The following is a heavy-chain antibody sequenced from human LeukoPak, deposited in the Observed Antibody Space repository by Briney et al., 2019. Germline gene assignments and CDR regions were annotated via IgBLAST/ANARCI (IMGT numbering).Heavy chain of an antibody. V-gene: IGHV1-69*05. D-gene: IGHD1-26*01. Sequence: GASVKVSCKASGYTFTSYDINWVRQAPGQGLELMGGIIPIFGTANYAQKFQGRVTITTDESTSTDYMELSSLRSEDTAVYYCASPSDASGSYFLGFDYWGQGTLVTVSS. CDR3: ASPSDASGSYFLGFDY. CDR1: GYTFTSYD. CDR2: IIPIFGTA. J-gene: IGHJ4*02.